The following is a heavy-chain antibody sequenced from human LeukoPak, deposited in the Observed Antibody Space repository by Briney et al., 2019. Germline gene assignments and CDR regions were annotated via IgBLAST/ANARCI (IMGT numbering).Heavy chain of an antibody. V-gene: IGHV4-34*01. Sequence: RSETLSLTCAVCGGSFSGYYWSWIRQPPGKGLEWIGEINHSGSTNYNPSLKSRVTISVDTSKNQFSLKLSSVTAADTAVYYCARNGFTFGGVHDAFDIWGQGTMVTVSS. J-gene: IGHJ3*02. CDR3: ARNGFTFGGVHDAFDI. D-gene: IGHD3-16*01. CDR1: GGSFSGYY. CDR2: INHSGST.